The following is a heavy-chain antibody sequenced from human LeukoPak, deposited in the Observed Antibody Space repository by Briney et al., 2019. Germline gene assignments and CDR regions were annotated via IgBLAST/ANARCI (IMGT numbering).Heavy chain of an antibody. Sequence: ASVKVSCKASGYTFTSYGISWVRQAPGQGLEWMGWISAYNGNTNYAQKLQGRVTMTTDTSTSTAYMELRSLRSDDTAVYYRARVTAYGYWFDPWGQGTLVTVSS. CDR2: ISAYNGNT. J-gene: IGHJ5*02. V-gene: IGHV1-18*01. CDR3: ARVTAYGYWFDP. CDR1: GYTFTSYG. D-gene: IGHD2-21*02.